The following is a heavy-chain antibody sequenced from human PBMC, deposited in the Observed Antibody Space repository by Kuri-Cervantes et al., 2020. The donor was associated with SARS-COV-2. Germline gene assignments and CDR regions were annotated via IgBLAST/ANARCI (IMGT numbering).Heavy chain of an antibody. CDR2: IYHSGST. Sequence: SETLSLTCAVSGGSISSSNWWSWVRQPPGKGLEWIGEIYHSGSTNYNPSLKSRVTISVDKSKNQFSLKPSSVTAADTAVYYCARDTGYCGGDCSAFDIWGQGTMVTVSS. CDR1: GGSISSSNW. J-gene: IGHJ3*02. CDR3: ARDTGYCGGDCSAFDI. V-gene: IGHV4-4*02. D-gene: IGHD2-21*02.